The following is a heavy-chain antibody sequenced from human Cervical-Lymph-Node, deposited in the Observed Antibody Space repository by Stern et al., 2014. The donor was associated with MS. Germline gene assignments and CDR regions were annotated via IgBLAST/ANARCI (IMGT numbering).Heavy chain of an antibody. CDR3: AREGWGFDYYDSSGYFDY. Sequence: AQLVESGGGVVQPGRSLRLSCAVSGFTFSSYGMHWVRQAPGTGLEWGAVIWYDGSNKYDADSVKGRFTISRDNSKNTLSLQMNSLRAEDTAVYYCAREGWGFDYYDSSGYFDYWGQGTLVTVSS. CDR1: GFTFSSYG. CDR2: IWYDGSNK. J-gene: IGHJ4*02. D-gene: IGHD3-22*01. V-gene: IGHV3-33*01.